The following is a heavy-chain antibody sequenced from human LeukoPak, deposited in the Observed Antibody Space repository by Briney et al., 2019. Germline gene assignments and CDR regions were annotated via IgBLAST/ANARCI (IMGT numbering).Heavy chain of an antibody. CDR2: ISSSSSTI. V-gene: IGHV3-48*01. CDR3: ARSPDYYDSSGYSPPPYYYYYYMDV. D-gene: IGHD3-22*01. J-gene: IGHJ6*03. Sequence: PGGSLRLSCAASGFTFSSYSMNWVRQAPGEGLEWVSYISSSSSTIYYADSVKGRFTISRDNAKNSLYLQMNSLRAEDTAVYYCARSPDYYDSSGYSPPPYYYYYYMDVWGKGTTVTVSS. CDR1: GFTFSSYS.